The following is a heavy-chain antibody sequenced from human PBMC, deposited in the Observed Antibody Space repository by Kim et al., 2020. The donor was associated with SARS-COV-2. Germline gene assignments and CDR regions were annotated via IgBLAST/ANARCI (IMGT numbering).Heavy chain of an antibody. CDR1: GFSFSIYA. D-gene: IGHD2-15*01. V-gene: IGHV3-23*01. CDR3: ARDEPSCSVWYSYYYGMDV. CDR2: ISVGGGTT. Sequence: GGSLRLSCGSSGFSFSIYAMNWVRQAPGKGLECVSVISVGGGTTYYADSVKGRFTISRDDSKNTLYLQMNSLTAEDTAVYYCARDEPSCSVWYSYYYGMDVWGQGTTVTVSS. J-gene: IGHJ6*02.